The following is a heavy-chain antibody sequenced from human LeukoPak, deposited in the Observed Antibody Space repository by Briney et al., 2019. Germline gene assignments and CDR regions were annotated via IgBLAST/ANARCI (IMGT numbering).Heavy chain of an antibody. CDR1: GYTLTELF. V-gene: IGHV1-24*01. CDR2: FDPEDGET. J-gene: IGHJ4*02. Sequence: ASVKVSCKVSGYTLTELFMHWVRQVPGNGLEWMGGFDPEDGETIYAQKFQGRVTMTEDTSTDTAYMELSSLRSKDTAIYYCAAVVGATIFDYWGQGTLVTVSS. D-gene: IGHD2-15*01. CDR3: AAVVGATIFDY.